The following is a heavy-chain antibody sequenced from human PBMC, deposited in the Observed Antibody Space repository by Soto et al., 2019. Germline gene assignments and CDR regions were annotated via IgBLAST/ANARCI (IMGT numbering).Heavy chain of an antibody. J-gene: IGHJ6*02. D-gene: IGHD1-26*01. CDR2: IYYSGST. CDR1: GGSISSYY. CDR3: ARGQSSPYYYGMDV. V-gene: IGHV4-59*01. Sequence: SETQSLTCTVSGGSISSYYWSWIRQPPGKGLEWIGYIYYSGSTNYNPSLKSRVTISVDTSKNQFSLKLSSVTAADTAVYYCARGQSSPYYYGMDVWGQGTTVTVSS.